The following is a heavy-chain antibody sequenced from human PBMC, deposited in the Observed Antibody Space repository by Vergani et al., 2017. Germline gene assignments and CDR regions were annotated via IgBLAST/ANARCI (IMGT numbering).Heavy chain of an antibody. J-gene: IGHJ4*02. D-gene: IGHD2-2*01. CDR2: ISGSGGST. V-gene: IGHV3-23*04. Sequence: EVQLVESGGGLVKPGGSLRLSCAASGFTFSSYAMSWVRQAPGKGLEWVSAISGSGGSTYYADSVKGRFTISRDNSKNTLYLQMNSLRAEDTAVYYCAKVGRYIVVVPAAPGYWGQGTLVTVSS. CDR1: GFTFSSYA. CDR3: AKVGRYIVVVPAAPGY.